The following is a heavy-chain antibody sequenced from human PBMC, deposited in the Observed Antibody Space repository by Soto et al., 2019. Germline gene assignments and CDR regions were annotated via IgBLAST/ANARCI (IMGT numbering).Heavy chain of an antibody. CDR2: VFYSGSS. CDR3: TRDHSYATAWFDS. V-gene: IGHV4-39*02. Sequence: SETLSLTCSVSDASVTSGSYYWAWIRQPPGRGLEWIGTVFYSGSSYYNPSLRSRVTISLDTSKNQVSLKVASVTAADTSVYYCTRDHSYATAWFDSWGQGILVTVSS. D-gene: IGHD4-17*01. J-gene: IGHJ5*01. CDR1: DASVTSGSYY.